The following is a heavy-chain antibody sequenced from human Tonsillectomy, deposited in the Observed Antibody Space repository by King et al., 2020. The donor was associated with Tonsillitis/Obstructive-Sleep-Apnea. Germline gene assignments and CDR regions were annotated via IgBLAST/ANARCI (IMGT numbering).Heavy chain of an antibody. Sequence: QLQESGPGLVKPSETLSFTCTVSGGSISSSNYYWGWIRQPPGKGLEWIGSIYYSGSTYYNPSLKSRVTISVDTSKNQFSLKLSSVTAADTALYYCAREYSSSSDYWGQGTLVTVSS. CDR2: IYYSGST. J-gene: IGHJ4*02. CDR1: GGSISSSNYY. V-gene: IGHV4-39*01. CDR3: AREYSSSSDY. D-gene: IGHD6-6*01.